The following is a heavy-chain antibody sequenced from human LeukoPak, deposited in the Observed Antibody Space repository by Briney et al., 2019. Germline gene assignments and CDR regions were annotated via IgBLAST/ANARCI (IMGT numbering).Heavy chain of an antibody. CDR3: TRGRYCSADICSGGDAFDI. D-gene: IGHD2-15*01. CDR1: GGSINNYY. V-gene: IGHV4-4*07. CDR2: IYTRGST. J-gene: IGHJ3*02. Sequence: PSETLSLTCTVSGGSINNYYWSWIRQPAGKGLEWIGRIYTRGSTNYNPSLKSRVTMSVDTSKNQFSLKLSSVTAADTAVYYCTRGRYCSADICSGGDAFDIWGQGTMVSVSS.